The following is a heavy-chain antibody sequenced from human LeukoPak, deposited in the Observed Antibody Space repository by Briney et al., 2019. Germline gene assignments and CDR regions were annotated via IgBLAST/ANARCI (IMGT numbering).Heavy chain of an antibody. CDR2: IYYSGST. V-gene: IGHV4-30-4*01. CDR1: GGSISSGDYY. D-gene: IGHD3-9*01. CDR3: ARERWDGYYNRGGPVDV. Sequence: SQTLSLTCTVSGGSISSGDYYWSWIRQPPGKGLEWIGYIYYSGSTYYNPSLKSRVTISVDTSKNQFSLKLSSVTAADTAVYYCARERWDGYYNRGGPVDVWGQGTTVTVPS. J-gene: IGHJ6*02.